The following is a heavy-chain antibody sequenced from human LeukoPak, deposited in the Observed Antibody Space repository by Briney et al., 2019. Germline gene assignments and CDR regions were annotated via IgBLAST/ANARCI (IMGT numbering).Heavy chain of an antibody. D-gene: IGHD6-13*01. CDR1: GFTFSSYA. CDR2: ISGSGGST. J-gene: IGHJ6*02. CDR3: ARVPDYSSSWYSEPHGMDV. V-gene: IGHV3-23*01. Sequence: PGGSLRLSCAASGFTFSSYAMSWVRQAPGKGLEWVSAISGSGGSTYYADSVKGRFTISRDNAKNSLYLQMNSLRAEDTAVYYCARVPDYSSSWYSEPHGMDVWGQGTTVTVSS.